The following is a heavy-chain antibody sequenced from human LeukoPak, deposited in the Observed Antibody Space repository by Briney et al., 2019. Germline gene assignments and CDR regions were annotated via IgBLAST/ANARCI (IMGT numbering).Heavy chain of an antibody. J-gene: IGHJ4*02. D-gene: IGHD3-10*01. CDR2: LFPGVSS. Sequence: PGGSLSLSCAASGFSVRSNYITWVRQAPGKGLEWVSILFPGVSSYYADSVRGRFTISRDNSENTVYLQMNSLRAGDTAVYDCAGSASYYLQYWGQGTLVTVSS. V-gene: IGHV3-66*01. CDR3: AGSASYYLQY. CDR1: GFSVRSNY.